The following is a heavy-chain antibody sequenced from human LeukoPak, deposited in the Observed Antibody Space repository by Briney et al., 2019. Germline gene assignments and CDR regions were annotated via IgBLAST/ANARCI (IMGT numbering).Heavy chain of an antibody. CDR2: ISGSGGST. Sequence: PGGSLRLSCAASGFTFSSYAMSWVRQAPGKGLEWVSAISGSGGSTYYADSVKGRFTISRDNSKNSLYLQMNSLRAEDTAVYYCARDFFSSGWSHYFDYWGQGTLVTVSS. V-gene: IGHV3-23*01. J-gene: IGHJ4*02. CDR3: ARDFFSSGWSHYFDY. CDR1: GFTFSSYA. D-gene: IGHD6-19*01.